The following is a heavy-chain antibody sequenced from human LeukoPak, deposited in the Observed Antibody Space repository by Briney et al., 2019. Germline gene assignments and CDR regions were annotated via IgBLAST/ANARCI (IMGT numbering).Heavy chain of an antibody. CDR3: AKDNVVLYSYDLYYFDY. CDR2: IRYDGSNK. Sequence: GGSLRLSCAASGFTFSSYGMHWVCQAPGKGLEWVAFIRYDGSNKYYADSVKGRFTISRDNSKNTLYLQMNSLRAEDTAVYYCAKDNVVLYSYDLYYFDYWGQGTLVTVSS. CDR1: GFTFSSYG. D-gene: IGHD5-18*01. J-gene: IGHJ4*02. V-gene: IGHV3-30*02.